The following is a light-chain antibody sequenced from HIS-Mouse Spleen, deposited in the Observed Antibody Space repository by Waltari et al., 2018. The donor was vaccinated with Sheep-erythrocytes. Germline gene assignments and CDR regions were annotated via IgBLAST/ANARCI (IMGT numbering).Light chain of an antibody. J-gene: IGLJ1*01. V-gene: IGLV2-11*01. CDR1: SSYGGGYNY. CDR2: DVS. CDR3: CSYAGSYNHV. Sequence: QSALTQPRSVSVSPGQSFTLSCTGTSSYGGGYNYLSWYQQHPGKAPKLMIYDVSKRPSGVPDRFSGSKSGNTASLTISGLQAEDEADYYCCSYAGSYNHVFATGTKVTVL.